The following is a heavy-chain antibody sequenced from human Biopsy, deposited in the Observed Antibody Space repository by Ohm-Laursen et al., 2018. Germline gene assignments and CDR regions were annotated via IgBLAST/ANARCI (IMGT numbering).Heavy chain of an antibody. CDR3: ARDRGYYSDRTVPGYFDP. D-gene: IGHD3-22*01. J-gene: IGHJ2*01. CDR2: VYYTGST. V-gene: IGHV4-59*13. CDR1: GDSISSYY. Sequence: SGTLSLTWPVSGDSISSYYWSWIRQPPGKGLEWIGYVYYTGSTDYNPSLQSRVTISVDTSKNHFSLRLRSMTPADTAMYYCARDRGYYSDRTVPGYFDPWGRGTLVTVSS.